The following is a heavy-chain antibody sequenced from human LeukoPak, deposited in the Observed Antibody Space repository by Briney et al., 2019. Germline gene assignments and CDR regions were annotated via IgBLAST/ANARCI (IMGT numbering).Heavy chain of an antibody. CDR1: GGSISSYY. J-gene: IGHJ5*02. Sequence: SETLSLTCTVSGGSISSYYWSWIRQPPGKGLEWIGYIYYSGSTNYNPSLKSRVTISVATSKNQFSLKLSSVTAADTAVYYCARAYSGDWFDPWGQGTLVTVSS. CDR2: IYYSGST. CDR3: ARAYSGDWFDP. D-gene: IGHD1-26*01. V-gene: IGHV4-59*01.